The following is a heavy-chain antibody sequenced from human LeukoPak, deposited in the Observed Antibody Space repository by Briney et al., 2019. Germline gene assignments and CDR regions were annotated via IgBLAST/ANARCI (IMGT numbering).Heavy chain of an antibody. CDR1: GGSISSYY. V-gene: IGHV4-59*01. D-gene: IGHD2-2*01. CDR3: ANGVVPTGDYFDY. J-gene: IGHJ4*02. CDR2: IYYSGST. Sequence: PSETLSLTCTVSGGSISSYYWSWIRQPPGKGLEWIGYIYYSGSTNYNPSLKSRVTISVDTSKNQFSLKLSSVTAADTAVYYCANGVVPTGDYFDYWGQGTLVTVSS.